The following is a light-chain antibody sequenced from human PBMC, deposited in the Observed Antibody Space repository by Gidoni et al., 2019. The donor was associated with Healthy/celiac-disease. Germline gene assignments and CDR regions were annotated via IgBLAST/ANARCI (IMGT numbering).Light chain of an antibody. CDR3: QQYNSYSVT. V-gene: IGKV1-5*03. CDR1: QSISSW. J-gene: IGKJ4*01. CDR2: QAS. Sequence: DIQMTQSPSTLSASVGDRVTITCRASQSISSWLAWYQQKPGKAPKLLIYQASSLESGVPSRFSGSVSGTEFTLTISSLQPDDFATYYCQQYNSYSVTFGGGTKVEIK.